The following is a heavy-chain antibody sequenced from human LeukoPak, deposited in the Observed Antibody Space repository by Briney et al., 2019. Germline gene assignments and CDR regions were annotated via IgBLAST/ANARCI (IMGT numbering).Heavy chain of an antibody. CDR1: GGSFSGYY. CDR2: INHSGST. V-gene: IGHV4-34*01. J-gene: IGHJ4*02. D-gene: IGHD5-18*01. Sequence: SETLSLTCAVYGGSFSGYYWSWIRQPPGKELEWIGEINHSGSTNYNPSLKSQVTISVDTSKNQFSLKLSSVTAAGTAVYYCARWDTAMVTLDYWGQGTLVTVSS. CDR3: ARWDTAMVTLDY.